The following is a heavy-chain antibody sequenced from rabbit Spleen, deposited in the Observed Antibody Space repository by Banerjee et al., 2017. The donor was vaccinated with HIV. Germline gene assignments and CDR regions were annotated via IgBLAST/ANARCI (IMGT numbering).Heavy chain of an antibody. CDR3: ARDTSSSFSSYGMDL. Sequence: QEQLVESGGGLVKPGAFLTLTCIASGVSFSGSSYMCWVRQAPGKGLEWIACIDSGSSGFTYFASWAKGRFTISKTSSTTVTLHMTSLTAADTATYFCARDTSSSFSSYGMDLWGQGTLVTVS. CDR2: IDSGSSGFT. V-gene: IGHV1S45*01. CDR1: GVSFSGSSY. J-gene: IGHJ6*01. D-gene: IGHD1-1*01.